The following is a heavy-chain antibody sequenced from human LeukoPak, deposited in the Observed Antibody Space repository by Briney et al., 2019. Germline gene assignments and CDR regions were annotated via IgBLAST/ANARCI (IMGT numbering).Heavy chain of an antibody. V-gene: IGHV4-30-4*01. D-gene: IGHD2-2*01. Sequence: PSQTLSLTCTVSGGSISSGDYYWSWIRQPPGKGLEWIGYIYYSGSTYYNPSLKSRVTISVDTSKNQFSLKLSSVTAADTAVYYCARSYIVVVPAPRGAFDIWGQGTMVTVSS. CDR3: ARSYIVVVPAPRGAFDI. CDR2: IYYSGST. CDR1: GGSISSGDYY. J-gene: IGHJ3*02.